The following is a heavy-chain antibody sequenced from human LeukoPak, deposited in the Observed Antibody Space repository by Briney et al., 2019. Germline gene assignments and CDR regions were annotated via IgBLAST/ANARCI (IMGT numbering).Heavy chain of an antibody. J-gene: IGHJ4*02. CDR1: GGSFSGYY. Sequence: SETLSLTCAVYGGSFSGYYWSWIRQPPGKGLEWIGEINHSGSTNYNPSLKSRVTISVDTSKNQFSLKLSSVTAADTAVYYCARSRTAYYRYFDSWGQGTLVTVSS. V-gene: IGHV4-34*01. CDR3: ARSRTAYYRYFDS. CDR2: INHSGST. D-gene: IGHD3-22*01.